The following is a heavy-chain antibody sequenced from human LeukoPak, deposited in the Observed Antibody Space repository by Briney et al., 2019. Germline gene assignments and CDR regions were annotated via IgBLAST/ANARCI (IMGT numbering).Heavy chain of an antibody. Sequence: ASVKVSCKASGYTFTGYYLHWVRQAPGQGLEWMGWINPNGGGTVHAQRFQGRVTMTRDTSISTAYMELSRLRSDDTALYFCARGGGTFFGILSEWGQGTLVTVSS. CDR1: GYTFTGYY. V-gene: IGHV1-2*02. CDR3: ARGGGTFFGILSE. J-gene: IGHJ4*02. D-gene: IGHD3-3*01. CDR2: INPNGGGT.